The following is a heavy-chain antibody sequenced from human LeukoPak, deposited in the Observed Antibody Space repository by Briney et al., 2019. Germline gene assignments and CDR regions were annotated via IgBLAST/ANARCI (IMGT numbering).Heavy chain of an antibody. Sequence: SETLSLTCTVSGGSISSYYWSWIRQPPGKGLEWIGYIYYSGSTNYNPSLKSRVTISVDTSRNQFSLKLSSVTAADTAVYYCALTPGIFPGEGYYYYMDVWGKGTTVTVSS. CDR3: ALTPGIFPGEGYYYYMDV. J-gene: IGHJ6*03. V-gene: IGHV4-59*01. CDR1: GGSISSYY. D-gene: IGHD3-10*01. CDR2: IYYSGST.